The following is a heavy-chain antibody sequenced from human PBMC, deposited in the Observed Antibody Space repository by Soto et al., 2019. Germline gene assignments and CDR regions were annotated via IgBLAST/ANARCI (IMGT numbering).Heavy chain of an antibody. CDR2: MYWADYK. CDR3: ALRQGSIVQSGDNGFDP. CDR1: GFSLSTTGVG. Sequence: SGPTLVNPTQTLTLTCTFSGFSLSTTGVGVGWIRQPPGKALEWLALMYWADYKRYSPSLKSRLTITKDTSTNQVVLTMTNLEPVDKATYYCALRQGSIVQSGDNGFDPWGEGTLVTV. V-gene: IGHV2-5*02. J-gene: IGHJ5*02. D-gene: IGHD1-26*01.